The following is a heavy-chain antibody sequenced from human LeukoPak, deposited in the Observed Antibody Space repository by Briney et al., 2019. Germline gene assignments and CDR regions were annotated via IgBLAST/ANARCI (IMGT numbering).Heavy chain of an antibody. CDR2: MNPNSGNT. J-gene: IGHJ6*03. V-gene: IGHV1-8*01. Sequence: ASAKVPCKASGYTFTSYDINWVRQATGQGLEWMGWMNPNSGNTGYAQKFQGRVTMTRSTSISTAYMELSSLRSEDTAVYYCARSSSSSWYGYMDVWGKGTTVTVSS. CDR1: GYTFTSYD. D-gene: IGHD6-13*01. CDR3: ARSSSSSWYGYMDV.